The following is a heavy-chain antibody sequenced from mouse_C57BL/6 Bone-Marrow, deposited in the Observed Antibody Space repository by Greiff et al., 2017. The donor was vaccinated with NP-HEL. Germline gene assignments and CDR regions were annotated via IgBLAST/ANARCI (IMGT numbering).Heavy chain of an antibody. J-gene: IGHJ3*01. CDR1: GFSLSTFGMG. V-gene: IGHV8-8*01. CDR2: IWWDDDK. D-gene: IGHD2-4*01. Sequence: QVTLKESGPGILQPSQTLSLTCSFSGFSLSTFGMGVGWIRQPSGQGLVWLAHIWWDDDKYYNPALKSRPTISKDTSKNQVFLKIANVDTADTATYYCARKALYYDYDASPFAYWGQGTLVTVSA. CDR3: ARKALYYDYDASPFAY.